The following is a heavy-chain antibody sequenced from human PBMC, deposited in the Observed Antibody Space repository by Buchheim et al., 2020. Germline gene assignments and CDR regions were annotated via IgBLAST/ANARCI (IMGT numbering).Heavy chain of an antibody. CDR1: GGSFSGYY. Sequence: QVQLQQWGAGLLKPSETLSLTCAVYGGSFSGYYWSWIRQPPGKGLEWIGEINHSGSTNYNPSLKSRVPISVDTSKNQFSLKLSSVTAADTAVYYCAREKLDYYYGMDVWGQGTT. CDR2: INHSGST. J-gene: IGHJ6*02. CDR3: AREKLDYYYGMDV. D-gene: IGHD6-13*01. V-gene: IGHV4-34*01.